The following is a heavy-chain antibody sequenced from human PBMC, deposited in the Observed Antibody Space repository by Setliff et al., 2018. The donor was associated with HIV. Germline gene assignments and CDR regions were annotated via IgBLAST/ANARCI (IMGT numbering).Heavy chain of an antibody. D-gene: IGHD3-10*01. CDR1: GGSFSGYY. Sequence: PSETLSLTCAVYGGSFSGYYWSWIRQPPGKGLEWIGEINHSGSTSYNPSLKSRVTISVDTSKNQFSLKLTSVTAADTAVYYCARSWGSGSYPYWGQGTLVTV. J-gene: IGHJ4*02. V-gene: IGHV4-34*01. CDR3: ARSWGSGSYPY. CDR2: INHSGST.